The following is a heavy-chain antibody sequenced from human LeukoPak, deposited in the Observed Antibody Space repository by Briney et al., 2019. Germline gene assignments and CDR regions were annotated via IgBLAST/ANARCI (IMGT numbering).Heavy chain of an antibody. Sequence: PPETLSLTCAVYGGSFSGYYWSWIRQPAGKGLEWIGRIYTSGSTNYNPSLKSRVTMSVDTSKNQFSLKLSSVTAADTAVYYCARGQGEDYYYMDVWGKGTTVTVSS. CDR3: ARGQGEDYYYMDV. D-gene: IGHD3-10*01. CDR1: GGSFSGYY. J-gene: IGHJ6*03. V-gene: IGHV4-59*10. CDR2: IYTSGST.